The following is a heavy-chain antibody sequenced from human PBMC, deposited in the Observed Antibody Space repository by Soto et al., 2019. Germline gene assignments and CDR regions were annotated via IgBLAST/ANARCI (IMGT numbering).Heavy chain of an antibody. V-gene: IGHV4-59*01. CDR3: AREDGSGPYYFDY. CDR2: IYYSGST. D-gene: IGHD3-10*01. CDR1: GGSISSYY. Sequence: SETLSLTCTVSGGSISSYYWSWIRQPPGKGLEWIGYIYYSGSTNYNPSPKSRVTISVDTSKNQFSLKLSSVTAADTAVYYCAREDGSGPYYFDYWGQGTLVTVSS. J-gene: IGHJ4*02.